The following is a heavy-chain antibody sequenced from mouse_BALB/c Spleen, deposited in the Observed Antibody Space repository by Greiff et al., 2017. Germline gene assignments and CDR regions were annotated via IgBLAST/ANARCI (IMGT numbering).Heavy chain of an antibody. CDR2: IYPGNSDT. CDR3: TRHYYDYRYYAMDY. Sequence: EVQLQQSGTVLARPGASVKMSCKASGYTFTSYWMHWVKQRPGQGLEWIGAIYPGNSDTSYNQKFKGKAKLTAVTSTSTAYMELSSLTNEDSAVYYCTRHYYDYRYYAMDYWGQGTSVTVSS. CDR1: GYTFTSYW. V-gene: IGHV1-5*01. J-gene: IGHJ4*01. D-gene: IGHD2-4*01.